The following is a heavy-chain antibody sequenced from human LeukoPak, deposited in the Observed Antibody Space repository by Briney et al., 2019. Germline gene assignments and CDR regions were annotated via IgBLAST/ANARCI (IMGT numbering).Heavy chain of an antibody. D-gene: IGHD3-16*01. V-gene: IGHV4-30-4*01. CDR3: ARGLGYTEALSPEAFDP. CDR1: GGSISSGDYY. CDR2: IYYSGST. Sequence: PSETLSLTCTVSGGSISSGDYYWSWIRQPPGKGLEWIGYIYYSGSTYYNPSLKSRVTISVDTSKNQFSLKLSSVTAADTAVYYCARGLGYTEALSPEAFDPWGQGTLVTVSS. J-gene: IGHJ5*02.